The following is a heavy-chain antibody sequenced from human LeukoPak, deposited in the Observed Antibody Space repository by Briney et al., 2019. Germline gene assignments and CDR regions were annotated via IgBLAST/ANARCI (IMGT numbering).Heavy chain of an antibody. Sequence: SETLSLTCAVYGGSFSGYYWSWIRQPPGKGLEWIGEINYSGSTNYNPSLKSRVTISVDTSKNQFSLKLSSVTAADTAVYYCARNGAITMVRGVAFYYYYYMDVWGKGTTVTVSS. CDR1: GGSFSGYY. D-gene: IGHD3-10*01. CDR2: INYSGST. J-gene: IGHJ6*03. V-gene: IGHV4-34*01. CDR3: ARNGAITMVRGVAFYYYYYMDV.